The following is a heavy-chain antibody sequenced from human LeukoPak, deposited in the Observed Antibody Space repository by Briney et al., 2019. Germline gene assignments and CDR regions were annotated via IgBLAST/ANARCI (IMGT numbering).Heavy chain of an antibody. CDR3: ARVGHYGSGSYYFDY. CDR2: IIPIFGTA. D-gene: IGHD3-10*01. V-gene: IGHV1-69*13. J-gene: IGHJ4*02. Sequence: SVKVSCKASGGTFSSYAISWVRQAPGQGLEWMGGIIPIFGTANYAQKFQGRVTITADESTSTAYMELSSLRSEDTAVYYCARVGHYGSGSYYFDYRGQGTLVTVSS. CDR1: GGTFSSYA.